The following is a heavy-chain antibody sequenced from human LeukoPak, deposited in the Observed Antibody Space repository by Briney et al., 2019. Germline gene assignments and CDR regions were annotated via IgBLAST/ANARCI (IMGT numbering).Heavy chain of an antibody. V-gene: IGHV3-48*03. J-gene: IGHJ4*02. CDR3: ARVAGTSGYSYGFPYFDY. D-gene: IGHD5-18*01. CDR1: GFTFSSYE. CDR2: ISSSGSTI. Sequence: VGSLRLSCAASGFTFSSYEMNWVRQAPGKGLEWVSYISSSGSTIYYADSVKGRFTISRDNAKNSLYLQMNSLRAEDTAVYYCARVAGTSGYSYGFPYFDYWGQGTLVTVSS.